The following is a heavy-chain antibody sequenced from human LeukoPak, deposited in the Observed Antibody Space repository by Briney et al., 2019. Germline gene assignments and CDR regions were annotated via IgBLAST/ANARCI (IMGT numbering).Heavy chain of an antibody. CDR1: GFTFSSYE. CDR3: ARDETVRLDAFDI. CDR2: ISSSGSTV. D-gene: IGHD4-17*01. V-gene: IGHV3-48*03. J-gene: IGHJ3*02. Sequence: PGGSLRLSCAASGFTFSSYEMNWVRQAPGKGLEWVSYISSSGSTVYYADSVKGRFTISRDNAKNSLYLQMNSLRAEDTAVYYCARDETVRLDAFDIWGQGTMVTVSS.